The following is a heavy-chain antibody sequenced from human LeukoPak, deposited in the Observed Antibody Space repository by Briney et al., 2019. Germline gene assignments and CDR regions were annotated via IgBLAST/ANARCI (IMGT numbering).Heavy chain of an antibody. CDR1: GGTFSSYA. J-gene: IGHJ6*03. D-gene: IGHD2-2*01. CDR2: TIPIFGTA. V-gene: IGHV1-69*05. Sequence: SVKVSCKASGGTFSSYAISWVRQAPGQGLEWMGGTIPIFGTANYAQKFQGRVTITTDESTSTAYMELSSLRSEDTAVYYCARVVPAAKTGYYYYMDVWGKGTTVTVSS. CDR3: ARVVPAAKTGYYYYMDV.